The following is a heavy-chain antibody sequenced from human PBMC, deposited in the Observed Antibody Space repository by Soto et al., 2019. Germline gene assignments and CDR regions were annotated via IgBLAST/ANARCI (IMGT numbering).Heavy chain of an antibody. Sequence: GGSLRLSCAASGVTFRTYAMRWVRQAPGRGLEWVSTVDSGDGRTYYSDSVKGRFTISRDNSKNTLFLQMNSLRPEDTAVYYCAKVRDTTMDMNFDYWGQGTLVTVSS. J-gene: IGHJ4*02. CDR3: AKVRDTTMDMNFDY. CDR2: VDSGDGRT. V-gene: IGHV3-23*01. D-gene: IGHD5-18*01. CDR1: GVTFRTYA.